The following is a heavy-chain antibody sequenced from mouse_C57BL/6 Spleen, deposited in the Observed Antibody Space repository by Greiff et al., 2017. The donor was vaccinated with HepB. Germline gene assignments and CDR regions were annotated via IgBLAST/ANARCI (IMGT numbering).Heavy chain of an antibody. D-gene: IGHD2-2*01. CDR2: IDPEDGET. V-gene: IGHV14-2*01. CDR3: ARSLYGYDEGYYFDY. J-gene: IGHJ2*01. Sequence: VQLQQSGAELVKPGASVKLSCTASGFNIKDYYMHWVKQRTEQGLEWIGRIDPEDGETKYAPKFPGKATITADTSSNTAYLQLSSLTSEDTAVYYCARSLYGYDEGYYFDYWGQGTTLTVSS. CDR1: GFNIKDYY.